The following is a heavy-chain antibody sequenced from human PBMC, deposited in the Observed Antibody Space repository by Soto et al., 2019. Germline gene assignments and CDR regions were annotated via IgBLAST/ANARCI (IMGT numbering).Heavy chain of an antibody. J-gene: IGHJ3*02. CDR3: ASQYCSGGSCYRSDDAFDI. CDR1: GFTVSSNY. V-gene: IGHV3-53*04. D-gene: IGHD2-15*01. CDR2: IYSGGST. Sequence: EVQLVESGGGLVQPGGSLRLSCAASGFTVSSNYMSWVRQAPGKGLEWVSVIYSGGSTYYADSVKGRFTISRHNSKNTLYLQMNSLRAEDTAVYYCASQYCSGGSCYRSDDAFDIWGQGTMVTVSS.